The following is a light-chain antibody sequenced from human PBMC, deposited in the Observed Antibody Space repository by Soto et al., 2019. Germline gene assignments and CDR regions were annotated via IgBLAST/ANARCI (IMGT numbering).Light chain of an antibody. J-gene: IGLJ7*01. CDR1: SSNIGAGYD. CDR2: GNS. V-gene: IGLV1-40*01. Sequence: QSVLTQPPSVSGAPGQRVTISCTGSSSNIGAGYDVHWYQQPPGTAPKLLIYGNSNRPSGVPDRFSGSKSGTSASLAITGLQAEDEADYYCQSYDSSLSGDAVFGGGTQLTVL. CDR3: QSYDSSLSGDAV.